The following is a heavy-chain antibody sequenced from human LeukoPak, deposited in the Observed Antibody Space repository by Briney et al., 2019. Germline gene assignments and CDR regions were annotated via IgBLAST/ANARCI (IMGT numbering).Heavy chain of an antibody. Sequence: GGSLRLSCAASGXTFSSYEMNWVRQAPGKGLEWVSYISSSGSTIYYADSVKGRFTISRDNAKNSLYLQMNSLRAEDTAVYYCAREDRYYGSGSHFDYWGQGTLVTVSS. CDR1: GXTFSSYE. J-gene: IGHJ4*02. D-gene: IGHD3-10*01. V-gene: IGHV3-48*03. CDR2: ISSSGSTI. CDR3: AREDRYYGSGSHFDY.